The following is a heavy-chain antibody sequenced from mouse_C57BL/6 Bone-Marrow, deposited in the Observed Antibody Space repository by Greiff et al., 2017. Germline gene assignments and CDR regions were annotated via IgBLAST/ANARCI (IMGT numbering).Heavy chain of an antibody. D-gene: IGHD4-1*01. J-gene: IGHJ1*03. CDR1: GYTFTSYG. CDR2: INPSSGGT. V-gene: IGHV1-53*01. CDR3: SRLLTGTYWYFDV. Sequence: QVQLQQPGAELVKPGASVKLSCKASGYTFTSYGMHWVKQRPGQGLEWIGNINPSSGGTNYNEKFKGKATLPVDKSSSTAYMQLSSLTFEDSAVYYCSRLLTGTYWYFDVWGTGTTVTVSS.